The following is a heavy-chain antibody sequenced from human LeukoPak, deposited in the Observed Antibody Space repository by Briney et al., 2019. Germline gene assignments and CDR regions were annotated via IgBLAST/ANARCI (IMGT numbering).Heavy chain of an antibody. CDR1: GGSISSGGYY. Sequence: PSETLSLTCTVSGGSISSGGYYWSWIRRPPGKGLEWIGYIYHSGSTYYNPSLKSRVTISVDRSKNQFSLKLSSVTAADTAVYYCAREHSSGGIIDYWGQGTLVTVSS. V-gene: IGHV4-30-2*01. D-gene: IGHD6-19*01. CDR2: IYHSGST. CDR3: AREHSSGGIIDY. J-gene: IGHJ4*02.